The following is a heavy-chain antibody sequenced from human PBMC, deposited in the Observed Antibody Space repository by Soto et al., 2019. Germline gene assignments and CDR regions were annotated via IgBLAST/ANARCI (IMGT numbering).Heavy chain of an antibody. CDR1: GYTFSAYT. D-gene: IGHD3-3*02. CDR3: ARDTETLGPRANDALDI. J-gene: IGHJ3*02. CDR2: INAGSGNT. Sequence: SVKVSCKAAGYTFSAYTMNWVRQAPGQSLEWMGWINAGSGNTKYSQDFQGRVSITRDTSASTVYMELTGLKSEDTAVYYCARDTETLGPRANDALDIWGQGTMVTVSS. V-gene: IGHV1-3*01.